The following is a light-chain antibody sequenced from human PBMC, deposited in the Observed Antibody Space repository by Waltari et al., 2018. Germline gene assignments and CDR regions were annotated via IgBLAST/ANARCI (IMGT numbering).Light chain of an antibody. CDR1: SSNIGSNF. V-gene: IGLV1-47*01. CDR2: RNN. CDR3: ATWDDSLSGYV. Sequence: QSVVTQPPSASGTPGQRVTVSCSGTSSNIGSNFIFWYQHLPGTAPKLLIYRNNQRPSGVPDRFSASKSGTYASVAISGRRSEDEADYYCATWDDSLSGYVFGPGTKVTVL. J-gene: IGLJ1*01.